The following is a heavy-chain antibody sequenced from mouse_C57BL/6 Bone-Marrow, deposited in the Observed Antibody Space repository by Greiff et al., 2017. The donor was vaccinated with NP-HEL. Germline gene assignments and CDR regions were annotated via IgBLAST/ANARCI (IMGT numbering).Heavy chain of an antibody. V-gene: IGHV1-18*01. CDR3: ARKLDGYYAWFAY. CDR2: IIPNNGGT. J-gene: IGHJ3*01. CDR1: GYTFTDYN. Sequence: EVQLQESGPELVKPGASVKIPCKASGYTFTDYNMDWVKQSHGKSLEWIGDIIPNNGGTIYNQKFKGKATLTVDKSSSTAYMELRSLTSEDTAVYYCARKLDGYYAWFAYWGQGTLVTVSA. D-gene: IGHD2-3*01.